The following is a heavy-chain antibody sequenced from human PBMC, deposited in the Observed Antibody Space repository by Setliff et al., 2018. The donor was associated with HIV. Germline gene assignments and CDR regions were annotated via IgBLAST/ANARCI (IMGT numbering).Heavy chain of an antibody. Sequence: GSLRLSCAASGFPFSSYTMHWVRQAPGKGLEWVASISNSGDSTFHVDSVKGRFTISRDNSKNTLYLQMNSLRAEDTAVYYCAKNPKYISGWFPYYFDYWGQGALVTVSS. J-gene: IGHJ4*02. D-gene: IGHD6-19*01. CDR1: GFPFSSYT. V-gene: IGHV3-23*01. CDR3: AKNPKYISGWFPYYFDY. CDR2: ISNSGDST.